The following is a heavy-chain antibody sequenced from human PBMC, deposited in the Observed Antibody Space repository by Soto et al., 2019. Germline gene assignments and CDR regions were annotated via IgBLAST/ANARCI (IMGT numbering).Heavy chain of an antibody. V-gene: IGHV4-4*07. Sequence: SETLSLTCTVSGGSISSYYWSWIRQPAGKGLEWIGRNYTSGSTNYNPSLKSRVTMSVDTSKNQFSLKLSSVTAADTAVYYCARGDYYDSSAGMDVWGQGTTVTVSS. CDR2: NYTSGST. CDR3: ARGDYYDSSAGMDV. CDR1: GGSISSYY. J-gene: IGHJ6*02. D-gene: IGHD3-22*01.